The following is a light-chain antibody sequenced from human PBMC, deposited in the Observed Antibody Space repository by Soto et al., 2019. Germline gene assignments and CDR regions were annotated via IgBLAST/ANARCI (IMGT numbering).Light chain of an antibody. CDR3: RVWDSSSTNYV. CDR1: NIGSKS. Sequence: SYDLTQPPSVSVAPGQTARITCGGNNIGSKSVHWYQQKPGQAPVLVVYDDSDRPSGIPERFSGSNSGNTATLTISRVEGGDEADYYCRVWDSSSTNYVFGNRNKLTVL. J-gene: IGLJ1*01. CDR2: DDS. V-gene: IGLV3-21*02.